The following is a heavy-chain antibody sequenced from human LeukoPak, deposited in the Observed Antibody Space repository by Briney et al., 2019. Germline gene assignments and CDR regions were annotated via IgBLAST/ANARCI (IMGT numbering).Heavy chain of an antibody. V-gene: IGHV4-34*01. D-gene: IGHD5-18*01. Sequence: SETLSLTCAVYGGSFSGYYWTWLRQPPGKGLEWIGEINHSGSTNPNPSLKSRVTISVDTSKKQFSLELSSVTAADTAIYYCARQFDTRRGDSYDPAHFDHWGQGTLVTVSS. CDR2: INHSGST. CDR3: ARQFDTRRGDSYDPAHFDH. J-gene: IGHJ4*02. CDR1: GGSFSGYY.